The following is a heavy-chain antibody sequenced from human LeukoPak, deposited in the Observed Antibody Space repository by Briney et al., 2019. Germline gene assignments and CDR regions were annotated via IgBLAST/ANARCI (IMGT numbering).Heavy chain of an antibody. CDR1: GFTFSSYA. J-gene: IGHJ4*02. V-gene: IGHV3-23*01. CDR3: AKGGANIVATIYFDY. Sequence: QAGGSLRLSCAASGFTFSSYAMSWVRQAPGKGLEWVSAISGSGGSTYYADSVKGRITISRDNSKNTLYLQMNSLRAEDTAVYYCAKGGANIVATIYFDYWGQGTLVTVSS. D-gene: IGHD5-12*01. CDR2: ISGSGGST.